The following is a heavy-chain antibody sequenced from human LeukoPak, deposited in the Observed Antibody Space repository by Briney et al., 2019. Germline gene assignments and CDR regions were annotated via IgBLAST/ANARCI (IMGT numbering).Heavy chain of an antibody. CDR1: GYTFTGYY. CDR3: ARVILTGYYRVYYFDY. V-gene: IGHV1-2*02. D-gene: IGHD3-9*01. Sequence: GASVKVSCKASGYTFTGYYLHWVRQAPGQGLEWMGWINPNSGGTNYAQKFQGRVTMTRDTSISTAYMELSRLRSDDTAVYYCARVILTGYYRVYYFDYWGQGTLVTVSS. CDR2: INPNSGGT. J-gene: IGHJ4*02.